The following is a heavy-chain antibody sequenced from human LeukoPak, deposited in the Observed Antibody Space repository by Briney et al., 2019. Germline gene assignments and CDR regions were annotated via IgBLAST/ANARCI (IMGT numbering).Heavy chain of an antibody. D-gene: IGHD3-10*01. J-gene: IGHJ5*02. V-gene: IGHV3-74*01. CDR2: INGDGSTT. Sequence: GGSLRLSCAASGFTFSSYWMHWVRQAPGKGLVWVSHINGDGSTTSYADSVKGRFTISRDNAKNTVYLQMNSLRAEDTAVYYCTRLRGESPRSFDPWGQGTLVAVSS. CDR1: GFTFSSYW. CDR3: TRLRGESPRSFDP.